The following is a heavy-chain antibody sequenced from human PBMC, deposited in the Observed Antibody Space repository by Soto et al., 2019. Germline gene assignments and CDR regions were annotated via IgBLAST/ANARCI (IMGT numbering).Heavy chain of an antibody. Sequence: GGSLRLSCAASGFTFSSYSMNWVRQAPGKGLEWVSDFDWSSSSIGYADSVKGRFTISRDNAKSSLYLQMNSLRAEDTALYYCARVRTAISVDAFDIWGQGTMVTVSS. V-gene: IGHV3-48*04. CDR2: FDWSSSSI. D-gene: IGHD2-21*02. CDR1: GFTFSSYS. CDR3: ARVRTAISVDAFDI. J-gene: IGHJ3*02.